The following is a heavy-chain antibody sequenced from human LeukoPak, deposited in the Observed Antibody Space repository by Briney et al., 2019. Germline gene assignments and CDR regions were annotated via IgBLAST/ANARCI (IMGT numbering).Heavy chain of an antibody. D-gene: IGHD3-10*01. V-gene: IGHV1-69*13. CDR2: IIPIFGTA. Sequence: GASVKVSCKASGYTFTSYGISWVRQAPGQGLEWMGGIIPIFGTANYAQKFQGRVTITADESTSTAYMELSSLRSEDTAVYYCASNLGGSGSYYPYWDQGTLVTVSS. CDR3: ASNLGGSGSYYPY. CDR1: GYTFTSYG. J-gene: IGHJ4*02.